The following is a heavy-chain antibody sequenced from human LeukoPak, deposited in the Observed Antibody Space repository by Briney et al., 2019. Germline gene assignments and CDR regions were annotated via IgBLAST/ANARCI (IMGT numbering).Heavy chain of an antibody. D-gene: IGHD3-9*01. CDR3: ARFHFDWFYFDY. CDR1: GYSFTSYW. J-gene: IGHJ4*02. CDR2: IYPGDSDT. Sequence: GESLKISRKGSGYSFTSYWIGWVRQMPGKGLEWMGIIYPGDSDTRYSPSFQGQVTVSADKSISTANLQWSSLKASGTAMYYCARFHFDWFYFDYWGQGTLVTVSS. V-gene: IGHV5-51*01.